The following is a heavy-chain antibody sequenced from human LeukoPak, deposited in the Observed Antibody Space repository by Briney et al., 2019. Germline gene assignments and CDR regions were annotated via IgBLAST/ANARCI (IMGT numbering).Heavy chain of an antibody. CDR2: TYYRSKWYN. CDR1: GDSVSSNSAA. J-gene: IGHJ5*02. Sequence: SQTLSLTCAISGDSVSSNSAAWNWIRQSPSRGLEWLGRTYYRSKWYNDYAVSVKSRITIDPDTSKNQFSLQLNSVTPEDTAVYYCAGDRDSAVADNWFDPWGQGTLVTVSS. D-gene: IGHD6-19*01. V-gene: IGHV6-1*01. CDR3: AGDRDSAVADNWFDP.